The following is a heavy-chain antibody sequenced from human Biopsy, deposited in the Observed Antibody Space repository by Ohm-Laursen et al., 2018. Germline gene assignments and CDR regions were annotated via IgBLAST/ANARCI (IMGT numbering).Heavy chain of an antibody. CDR1: GYIFTSFG. V-gene: IGHV1-18*01. CDR2: VSTYNGNT. CDR3: ARVREGGLLDY. J-gene: IGHJ4*02. D-gene: IGHD3-16*01. Sequence: GASVKVSCKGSGYIFTSFGVSWVRQAPGHGLEWMGWVSTYNGNTEYVQKFQGRVTMTTDTSANTAYMELRSLRSDDTAVYFCARVREGGLLDYWGQGILVTVSS.